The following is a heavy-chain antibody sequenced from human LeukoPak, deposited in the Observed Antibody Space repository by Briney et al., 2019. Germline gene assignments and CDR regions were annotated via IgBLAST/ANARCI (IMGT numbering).Heavy chain of an antibody. CDR2: IKPDGSEK. Sequence: VGTLRLSCAASGFTFSSYWMTWVRQAPGKGLEWVANIKPDGSEKYYVDSVKGRFTTSRDNAKNSLYLQMNSLRVEDTAIYYCARPRAPYNNHHYNYYMDVWGKGTTVVVSS. CDR3: ARPRAPYNNHHYNYYMDV. J-gene: IGHJ6*03. V-gene: IGHV3-7*01. D-gene: IGHD1-1*01. CDR1: GFTFSSYW.